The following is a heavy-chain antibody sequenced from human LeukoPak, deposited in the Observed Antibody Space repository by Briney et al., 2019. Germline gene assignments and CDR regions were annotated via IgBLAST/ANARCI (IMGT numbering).Heavy chain of an antibody. CDR2: ISAAGDT. V-gene: IGHV3-13*01. CDR1: GFTFSSYD. D-gene: IGHD3-22*01. J-gene: IGHJ6*02. Sequence: GGSPRLSCAASGFTFSSYDMHWVRQAPGKGLEWVSVISAAGDTYYSGSVKGRFTISRENAKNSLYLQMNSLRAGDTAVYYCAREWRDYYERKAYGMDVWGQGTTVTVSS. CDR3: AREWRDYYERKAYGMDV.